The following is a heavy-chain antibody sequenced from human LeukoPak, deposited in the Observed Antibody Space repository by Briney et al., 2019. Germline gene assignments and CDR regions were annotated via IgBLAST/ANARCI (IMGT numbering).Heavy chain of an antibody. D-gene: IGHD3-10*01. CDR2: INHSGST. CDR1: GGSFSGYY. V-gene: IGHV4-34*01. CDR3: AIDYYGSGTANYYFDY. Sequence: SENLSLTCAVYGGSFSGYYWSWIRQPPGKGLEWIGEINHSGSTNYNPSLKSRVTISVDTSKNQFSLKLSSVTAADTAVYYCAIDYYGSGTANYYFDYWGQGTLVTVSS. J-gene: IGHJ4*02.